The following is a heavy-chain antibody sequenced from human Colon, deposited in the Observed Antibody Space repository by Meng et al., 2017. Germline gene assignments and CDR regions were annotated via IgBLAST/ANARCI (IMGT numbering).Heavy chain of an antibody. D-gene: IGHD4-23*01. CDR3: ARDLGGGNDFHNYGMDG. J-gene: IGHJ6*02. CDR2: INTNTGNP. CDR1: GYTFINYA. Sequence: ASVKVSCKSSGYTFINYAMNWVRQAPGQGLEWRGWINTNTGNPNYAQGFTGRFVVSLDTSVSTAYLQISGLRTEDTAVYYCARDLGGGNDFHNYGMDGWGQGTTVTVSS. V-gene: IGHV7-4-1*02.